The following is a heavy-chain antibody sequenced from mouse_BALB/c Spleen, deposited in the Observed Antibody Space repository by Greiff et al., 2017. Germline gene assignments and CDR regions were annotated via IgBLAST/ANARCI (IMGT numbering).Heavy chain of an antibody. Sequence: EVNVVESGGGLVQPGGSLRLSCATSGFTFTDYYMSWVRQPPGKALEWLGFIRNKANGYTTEYSASVKGRFTISRDNSQSILYLQMNTLRAEDSATYYCARNSYDYDGDYWGQGTTLTVSS. CDR2: IRNKANGYTT. V-gene: IGHV7-3*02. J-gene: IGHJ2*01. CDR1: GFTFTDYY. CDR3: ARNSYDYDGDY. D-gene: IGHD2-4*01.